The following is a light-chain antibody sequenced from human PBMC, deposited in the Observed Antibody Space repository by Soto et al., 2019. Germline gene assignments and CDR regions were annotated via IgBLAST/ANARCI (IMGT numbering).Light chain of an antibody. Sequence: QSALTQPASVYGSPGQTITISCTGTDTDVGSYNLVSWYQHHPGKARKLIIYEGTKRPSGVSNRFSGSKSGNTASLTISGLQAEDEADYHCCSYAGSNSVVFGGGTKLTVL. V-gene: IGLV2-23*01. CDR3: CSYAGSNSVV. J-gene: IGLJ2*01. CDR1: DTDVGSYNL. CDR2: EGT.